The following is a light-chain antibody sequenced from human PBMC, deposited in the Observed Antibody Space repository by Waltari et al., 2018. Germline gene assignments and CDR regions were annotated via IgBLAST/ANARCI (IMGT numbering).Light chain of an antibody. V-gene: IGKV3-20*01. J-gene: IGKJ1*01. CDR2: AAS. Sequence: EVVLTQSPGTLSLSPGERATLSCRASQSLSKYLAWYQQRPGQAPRLLIYAASTRATGIPDRFSGSGSGTDFSLTISRLEPEDFAVYYCQNHERLPATFGQGTKVEIK. CDR1: QSLSKY. CDR3: QNHERLPAT.